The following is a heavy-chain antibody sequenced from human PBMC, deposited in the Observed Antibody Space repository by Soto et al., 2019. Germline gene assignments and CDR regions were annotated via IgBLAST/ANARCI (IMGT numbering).Heavy chain of an antibody. CDR1: GGSISSYY. Sequence: SETLSLICTVSGGSISSYYWSRIRQPPGKGLEWIGYIYYSGSTNYNPSLKSRVTISVDTSKNQFSLKLSSVTAADTAVYYCAREKIAVAGNFDYWGQGTLVTVSS. CDR2: IYYSGST. V-gene: IGHV4-59*12. CDR3: AREKIAVAGNFDY. J-gene: IGHJ4*02. D-gene: IGHD6-19*01.